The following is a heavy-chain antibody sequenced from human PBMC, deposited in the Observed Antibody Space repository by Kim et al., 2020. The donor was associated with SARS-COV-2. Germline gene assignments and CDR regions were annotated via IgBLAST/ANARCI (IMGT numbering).Heavy chain of an antibody. CDR3: ARLSMGSGYYTGDLNWFDP. D-gene: IGHD3-3*01. CDR2: IYYSGST. V-gene: IGHV4-59*08. Sequence: SETLSLTCTVSGGSISSYYWSWIRQPPGKGLEWIGYIYYSGSTNYNPSLKSRVTISVDTSKNQFSLKLSSVTAADTAVYYCARLSMGSGYYTGDLNWFDPWGQGTLVTVSS. CDR1: GGSISSYY. J-gene: IGHJ5*02.